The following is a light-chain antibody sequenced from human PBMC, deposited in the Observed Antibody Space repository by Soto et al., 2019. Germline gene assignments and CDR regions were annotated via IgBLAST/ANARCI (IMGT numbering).Light chain of an antibody. CDR2: GAS. CDR3: QQYGSSPIT. Sequence: EIVLAQSPGTLSVSLGEAATLSCTASQRVDSSSFAWHQQKPGQAPRLLIYGASTRATGIPDRFSGSGSGTDFTLTISRLEPEDFAVYYCQQYGSSPITFGQGTRLENK. V-gene: IGKV3-20*01. CDR1: QRVDSSS. J-gene: IGKJ5*01.